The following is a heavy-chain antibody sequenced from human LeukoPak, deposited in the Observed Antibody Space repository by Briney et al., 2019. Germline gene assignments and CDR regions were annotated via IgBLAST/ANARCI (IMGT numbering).Heavy chain of an antibody. Sequence: ASVKVSCKASGYTFTSYGISWVRQAPGQGLEWMGWISAYNGNTNYAQKLQGRVTMTTDTSTSTAYMELRSLRSDDTAVYYCARGFGGYSYGPDQPDDAFDIWGQGTMVTVSS. CDR1: GYTFTSYG. CDR3: ARGFGGYSYGPDQPDDAFDI. D-gene: IGHD5-18*01. V-gene: IGHV1-18*01. CDR2: ISAYNGNT. J-gene: IGHJ3*02.